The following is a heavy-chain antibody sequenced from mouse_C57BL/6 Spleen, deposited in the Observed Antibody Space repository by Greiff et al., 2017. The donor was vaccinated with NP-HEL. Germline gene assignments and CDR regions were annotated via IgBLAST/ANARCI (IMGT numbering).Heavy chain of an antibody. CDR1: GYAFTNYL. Sequence: VKVVESGAELVRPGTSVKVSCKASGYAFTNYLIEWVKQRPGQGLEWIGVINPGSGGTNYNEKFKGKATLTADKSSSTAYMQLSSLTSEDSAVYFCAREGTTVVASNYFDYWGQGTTLTVSS. CDR2: INPGSGGT. D-gene: IGHD1-1*01. CDR3: AREGTTVVASNYFDY. V-gene: IGHV1-54*01. J-gene: IGHJ2*01.